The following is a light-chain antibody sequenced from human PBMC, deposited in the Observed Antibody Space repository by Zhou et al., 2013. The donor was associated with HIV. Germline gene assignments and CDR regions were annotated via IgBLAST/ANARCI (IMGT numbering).Light chain of an antibody. CDR3: QQYYRTPQYT. Sequence: DIQMTQSPSSLSASVGDRVTITCRASQSISSYLYWLQQKPGKAPKVLIYGASSLQSGVPSRFSGSGSGTDYTLTISSLQPEDFASYYCQQYYRTPQYTFGQGTKLELK. V-gene: IGKV1-39*01. CDR1: QSISSY. J-gene: IGKJ2*01. CDR2: GAS.